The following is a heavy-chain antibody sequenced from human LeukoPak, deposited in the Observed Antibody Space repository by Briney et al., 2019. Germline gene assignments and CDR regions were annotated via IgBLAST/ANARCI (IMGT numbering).Heavy chain of an antibody. CDR1: GYSFSDYG. J-gene: IGHJ4*02. CDR3: ARDCDRSGYYCY. V-gene: IGHV1-18*01. Sequence: ASVKVSCKASGYSFSDYGISWVRQAPGQGLEWMGWISTYNGNTNYAQNLQGRVAMTTDTSTSTAYMELRSLRSDDTAVYYCARDCDRSGYYCYWGQGTLVTVS. D-gene: IGHD3-22*01. CDR2: ISTYNGNT.